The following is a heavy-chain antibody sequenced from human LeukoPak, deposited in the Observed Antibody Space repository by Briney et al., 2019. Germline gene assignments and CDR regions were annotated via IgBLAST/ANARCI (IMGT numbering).Heavy chain of an antibody. Sequence: GGALRLSCGAYGFTFSSYRMSWVRQAPGKGLEWVAHIKQDGSEKYYVESVKGRFTISRDNAKNSLYLQMNRLRGEDTAVDYCARGWRYYDSSGYLQYFDYWGQGTLVTVSS. V-gene: IGHV3-7*01. J-gene: IGHJ4*02. CDR1: GFTFSSYR. CDR2: IKQDGSEK. CDR3: ARGWRYYDSSGYLQYFDY. D-gene: IGHD3-22*01.